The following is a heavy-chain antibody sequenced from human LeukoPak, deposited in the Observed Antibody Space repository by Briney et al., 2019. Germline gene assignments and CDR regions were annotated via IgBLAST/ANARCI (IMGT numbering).Heavy chain of an antibody. CDR1: GFTFSSYW. Sequence: GGSLRLSCAASGFTFSSYWMHWVRQAPGKGLVWVSRIDNDGSTTYYTDSVKGRFTISRDNAKNTLYLQMNSLRAEDTAVYYCVRVGNACWGQGTLVTVSS. CDR3: VRVGNAC. CDR2: IDNDGSTT. J-gene: IGHJ4*02. V-gene: IGHV3-74*01.